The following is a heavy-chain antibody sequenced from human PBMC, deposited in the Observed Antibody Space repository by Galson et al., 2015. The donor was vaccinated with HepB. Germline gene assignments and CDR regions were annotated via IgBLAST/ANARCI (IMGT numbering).Heavy chain of an antibody. V-gene: IGHV3-23*01. J-gene: IGHJ4*02. CDR1: GFTFSSYA. CDR2: ISGSGAST. Sequence: SLRLSCAASGFTFSSYAMTWVRQAPGKGLEWVSTISGSGASTDYADSVKGRFTISRDNSKNTLFLQMNSLRAEDTALYYCAKGRSSGWYGDPYYFDCWGQGTLVTVSS. D-gene: IGHD6-19*01. CDR3: AKGRSSGWYGDPYYFDC.